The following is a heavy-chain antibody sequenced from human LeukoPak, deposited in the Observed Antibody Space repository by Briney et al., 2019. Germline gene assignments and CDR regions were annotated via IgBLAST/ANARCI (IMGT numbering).Heavy chain of an antibody. J-gene: IGHJ4*02. CDR3: ARDRESVVAAISPSDY. V-gene: IGHV1-18*01. Sequence: GASVKVSCKASGYTFTSYGISWVRQAPGQGLEWMGWISAYNGNTNYAQKLQGRVTMTTDTSTSTAYMELRSLRSDDTAVYYCARDRESVVAAISPSDYWGQGTLVTVSS. CDR1: GYTFTSYG. CDR2: ISAYNGNT. D-gene: IGHD2-15*01.